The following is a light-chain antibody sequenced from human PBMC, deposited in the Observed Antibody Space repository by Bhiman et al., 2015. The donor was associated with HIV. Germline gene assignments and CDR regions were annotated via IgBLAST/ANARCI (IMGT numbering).Light chain of an antibody. V-gene: IGLV3-25*02. CDR2: KDS. J-gene: IGLJ1*01. Sequence: SYELTQPPSVSVSPGQTARITCSGDALPKQYAYWYQQKPGQAPVLVIYKDSERPSGIPDRFSGSSSGDTASLSITGAQAEDEADYYCNSRDTSGNHHYVFGPGTKVTV. CDR1: ALPKQY. CDR3: NSRDTSGNHHYV.